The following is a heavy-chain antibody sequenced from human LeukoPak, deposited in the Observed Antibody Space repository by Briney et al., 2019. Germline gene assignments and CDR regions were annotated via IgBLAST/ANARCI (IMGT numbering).Heavy chain of an antibody. J-gene: IGHJ4*02. CDR1: GFTFSSYW. CDR3: ATQPNYGDYVDFDY. Sequence: GGSLRLSCAASGFTFSSYWMSWVREAPGKGLEGWANIKQDGSEKYYVDSVKGRFTISRDNAKNSLYLQMNSLRAEDTAVYYCATQPNYGDYVDFDYWGQRTLVTVSS. D-gene: IGHD4-17*01. CDR2: IKQDGSEK. V-gene: IGHV3-7*01.